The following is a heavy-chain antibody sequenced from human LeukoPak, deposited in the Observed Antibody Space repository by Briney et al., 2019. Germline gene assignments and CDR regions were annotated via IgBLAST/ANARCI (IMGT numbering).Heavy chain of an antibody. J-gene: IGHJ4*02. CDR3: AKGVGIAVAGTSN. Sequence: GGSLRLSCAASGFTFSDYYMSWIRQAPGKGLEWVSYISSSSSYTNYADSVKGRFTISRDNAKNSLYLQMNSLRAEDTAVYYCAKGVGIAVAGTSNWGQGTLVTVSS. CDR1: GFTFSDYY. D-gene: IGHD6-19*01. V-gene: IGHV3-11*06. CDR2: ISSSSSYT.